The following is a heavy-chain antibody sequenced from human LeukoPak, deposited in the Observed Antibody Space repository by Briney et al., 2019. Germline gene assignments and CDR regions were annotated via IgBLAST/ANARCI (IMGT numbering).Heavy chain of an antibody. D-gene: IGHD2-15*01. CDR1: GGSISSYY. J-gene: IGHJ6*03. Sequence: EPLSLTCTVSGGSISSYYWSWIRQPPGKGLEWIGYIYYSGSTNYNPSLKSRVTISVDTSKNQFSLKLSSVTAADTAVYYCARTTEGYCRGRSCYSYYYYMDVWGKGTTVTVSS. V-gene: IGHV4-59*01. CDR2: IYYSGST. CDR3: ARTTEGYCRGRSCYSYYYYMDV.